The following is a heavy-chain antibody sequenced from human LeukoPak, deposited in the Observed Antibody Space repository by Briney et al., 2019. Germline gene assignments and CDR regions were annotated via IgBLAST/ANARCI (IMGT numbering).Heavy chain of an antibody. CDR1: GGTFSDYG. Sequence: SVTVSCKASGGTFSDYGISWVRQAPGQGLEWMGGVIPFFSTTNYAQKFQGRVTITANKSTSTAYMELSSLSSEDTAVYYCARSGTSWGRPYYFDYWGQGTLVTVSS. CDR2: VIPFFSTT. J-gene: IGHJ4*02. V-gene: IGHV1-69*06. CDR3: ARSGTSWGRPYYFDY. D-gene: IGHD3-16*01.